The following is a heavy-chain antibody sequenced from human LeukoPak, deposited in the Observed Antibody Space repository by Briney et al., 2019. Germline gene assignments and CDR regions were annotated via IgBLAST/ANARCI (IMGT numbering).Heavy chain of an antibody. CDR2: IYPGDSDT. J-gene: IGHJ4*02. CDR3: ARLTRNTTTWYGFDY. CDR1: GYRFSDYW. D-gene: IGHD6-13*01. Sequence: GASLKISCKGSGYRFSDYWIAWVRQMPGEGLECMGIIYPGDSDTRYSPSFQGQVTISADRSITTAYLQWSSLEASDTAMYYCARLTRNTTTWYGFDYWGQGTLVTVSS. V-gene: IGHV5-51*01.